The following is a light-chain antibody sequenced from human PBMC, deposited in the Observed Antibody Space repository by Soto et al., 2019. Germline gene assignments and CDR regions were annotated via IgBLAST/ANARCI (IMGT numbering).Light chain of an antibody. V-gene: IGKV3-20*01. Sequence: TVLTQSPGTLSLSPGERGTLSCRASQSVTNDYLAWYRQKPGQAPRLLIYGASSRATGIPDRFSGSGSGTDFTLTISRLEPEDFAVYYCQLYGSSPLTFGQGTKVEIK. J-gene: IGKJ1*01. CDR2: GAS. CDR3: QLYGSSPLT. CDR1: QSVTNDY.